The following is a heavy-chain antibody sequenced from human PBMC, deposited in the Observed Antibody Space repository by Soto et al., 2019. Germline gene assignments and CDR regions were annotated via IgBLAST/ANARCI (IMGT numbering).Heavy chain of an antibody. V-gene: IGHV4-39*01. J-gene: IGHJ5*02. CDR2: IYYSGST. CDR3: ARKYIAGFTVCTNGVCYDNWFDP. Sequence: LSLTCAVYGGSFSGYYWGWIRQPPGKGLEWIGSIYYSGSTYYNPSLKSRVTISVDTSKNQFSLKLSSVTAADTAVYYCARKYIAGFTVCTNGVCYDNWFDPWGQGTLVTVSS. CDR1: GGSFSGYY. D-gene: IGHD2-8*01.